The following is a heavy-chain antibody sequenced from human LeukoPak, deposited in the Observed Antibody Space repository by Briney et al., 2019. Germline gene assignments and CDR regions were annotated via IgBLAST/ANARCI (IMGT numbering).Heavy chain of an antibody. CDR2: INHSGST. CDR1: GGSFSGYY. J-gene: IGHJ4*02. V-gene: IGHV4-34*01. D-gene: IGHD2-2*01. Sequence: SETLSLTCAVYGGSFSGYYWSWIRQPPGKGLEWIGEINHSGSTNYNPSLKSRVTISVDTSKNQFSLKLSSVTAADTAGYYCARDRRLRYQLLPYYFDYWGQGTLVTVSS. CDR3: ARDRRLRYQLLPYYFDY.